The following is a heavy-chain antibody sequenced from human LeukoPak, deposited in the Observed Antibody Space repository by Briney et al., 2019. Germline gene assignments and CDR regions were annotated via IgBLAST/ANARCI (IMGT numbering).Heavy chain of an antibody. D-gene: IGHD6-19*01. Sequence: GGSLRLSCAASGFTFSSYSMNWVRQAPGKGLEWVSLIYSDGNTYYGDSVKGRFTLSRDSSRNTLYLQMNSLTVDDTAMYYCAGDTHSSSWYDHWGQGTLVTVSS. J-gene: IGHJ5*02. CDR1: GFTFSSYS. CDR3: AGDTHSSSWYDH. V-gene: IGHV3-53*01. CDR2: IYSDGNT.